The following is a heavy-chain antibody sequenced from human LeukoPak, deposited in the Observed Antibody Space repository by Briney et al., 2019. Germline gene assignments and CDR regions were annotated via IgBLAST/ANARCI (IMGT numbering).Heavy chain of an antibody. Sequence: SETLSLTCAVSGASIDAAGYSWNWIRQAPGKDLEWIGNIYHGGRTSYKSSLKSRVTISVDTSKNHFSLKLSSVTAADTAVYYCARIIRALYYFDYWGQGTLVTVSS. CDR1: GASIDAAGYS. D-gene: IGHD2/OR15-2a*01. V-gene: IGHV4-30-2*03. J-gene: IGHJ4*02. CDR3: ARIIRALYYFDY. CDR2: IYHGGRT.